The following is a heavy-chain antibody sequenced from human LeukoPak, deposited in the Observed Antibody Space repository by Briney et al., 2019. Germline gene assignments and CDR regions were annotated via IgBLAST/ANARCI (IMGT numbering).Heavy chain of an antibody. J-gene: IGHJ6*03. CDR3: ARQASDYFYYYMDV. Sequence: SETLSLTCTVSGGSISTSNYYWGWIRQPPGKGLEWIGTIYYSGTTYCNPSLESRVTISEDTSKNQFSLMLRSVTAADTAVYFCARQASDYFYYYMDVWGKGTTVTVSS. CDR2: IYYSGTT. CDR1: GGSISTSNYY. V-gene: IGHV4-39*01.